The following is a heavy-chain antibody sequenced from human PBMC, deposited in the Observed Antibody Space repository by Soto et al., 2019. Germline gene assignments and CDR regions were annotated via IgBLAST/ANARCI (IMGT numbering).Heavy chain of an antibody. CDR2: ISWNSGSI. V-gene: IGHV3-9*01. CDR1: GFTFDDYA. CDR3: AKDSSLVAVAGRELDY. D-gene: IGHD6-19*01. Sequence: GGSLRLSCAASGFTFDDYAMHWVRQAPGKGLEWVSGISWNSGSIGYADSVKGRFTISRDNAKNSLYLQMNSLRAEDTALYYCAKDSSLVAVAGRELDYWGQGTLVTVSS. J-gene: IGHJ4*02.